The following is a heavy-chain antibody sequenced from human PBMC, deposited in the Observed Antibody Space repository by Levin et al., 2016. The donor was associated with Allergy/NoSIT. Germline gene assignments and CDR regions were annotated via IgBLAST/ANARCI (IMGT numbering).Heavy chain of an antibody. CDR3: AASSTQGIEVEPAVIGDYYYYMDV. D-gene: IGHD2-2*02. V-gene: IGHV3-23*01. J-gene: IGHJ6*03. CDR2: ISGSGGST. Sequence: VRQAPGKGLEWVSTISGSGGSTYYADSVKGRFTISRDNAKNTLYLEVNSLRVEDTAVYFCAASSTQGIEVEPAVIGDYYYYMDVWGRGTTVTVSS.